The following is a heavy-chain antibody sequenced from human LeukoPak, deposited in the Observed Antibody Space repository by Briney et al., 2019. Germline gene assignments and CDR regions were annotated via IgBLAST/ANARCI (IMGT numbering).Heavy chain of an antibody. CDR2: VSGSGGNT. CDR3: AKSGLSRFDY. J-gene: IGHJ4*02. D-gene: IGHD4/OR15-4a*01. Sequence: GGSLRLSCAASGFTFSTYAMSWVRQAPGKGLEWVATVSGSGGNTHYADSVKGRFTISRDKSKNTLSLQMNSLRAEDTAVYYCAKSGLSRFDYWGQGTLITVSS. CDR1: GFTFSTYA. V-gene: IGHV3-23*01.